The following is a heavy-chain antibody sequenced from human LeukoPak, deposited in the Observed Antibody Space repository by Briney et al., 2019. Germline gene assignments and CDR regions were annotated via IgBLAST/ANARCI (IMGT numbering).Heavy chain of an antibody. V-gene: IGHV4-59*12. Sequence: SETLSLTCTVSGGSISSYYWSWIRQPPGKGLEWIGYIYYSGSTNYNPSLKSRVTISVDTSKNQFSLKLSSVTAVDTAVYYCAREPQRRYFDYWGQGTLVTVSS. CDR3: AREPQRRYFDY. CDR2: IYYSGST. J-gene: IGHJ4*02. D-gene: IGHD6-25*01. CDR1: GGSISSYY.